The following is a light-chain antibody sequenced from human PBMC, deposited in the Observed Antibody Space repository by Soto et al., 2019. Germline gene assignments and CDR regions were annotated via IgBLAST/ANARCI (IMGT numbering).Light chain of an antibody. CDR1: SSDVGGYNY. CDR2: DVS. V-gene: IGLV2-8*01. J-gene: IGLJ1*01. Sequence: QSALTKPPSASGSPGQSVTISCTGTSSDVGGYNYVSWYQHHPGKAPKLMIHDVSQRPSGVPDRFSGFKSGNTASLTVSGLQAEDEADYYCSSYAGAHIVFGTGTKLTVL. CDR3: SSYAGAHIV.